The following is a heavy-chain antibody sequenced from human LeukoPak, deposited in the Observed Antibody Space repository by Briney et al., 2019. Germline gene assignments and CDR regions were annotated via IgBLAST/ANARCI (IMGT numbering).Heavy chain of an antibody. D-gene: IGHD3-10*01. Sequence: SGGSLRLSCAASGFTVSSNYMSWVRQSPGKGLEWVSVIYSGGTTYYADSVKGRFTISRDNSNNTLYLQMNSLRAEDTAVYYCASYGSGSCRGLDYWGQGTLVTVSS. CDR3: ASYGSGSCRGLDY. J-gene: IGHJ4*02. CDR1: GFTVSSNY. V-gene: IGHV3-53*01. CDR2: IYSGGTT.